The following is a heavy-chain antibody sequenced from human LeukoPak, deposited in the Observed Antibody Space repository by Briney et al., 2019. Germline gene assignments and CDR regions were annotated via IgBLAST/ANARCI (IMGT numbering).Heavy chain of an antibody. CDR1: GYSFTSYW. Sequence: GESLKISCKGSGYSFTSYWIGWVRQMPGKGLGWMGIIYPGDSDTRYSPSFQGQVTISADKSISTAYLQWSSLKASDTAMYYCASQGRYDSSGYYFADYWGQGTLVTVSS. V-gene: IGHV5-51*01. J-gene: IGHJ4*02. CDR2: IYPGDSDT. CDR3: ASQGRYDSSGYYFADY. D-gene: IGHD3-22*01.